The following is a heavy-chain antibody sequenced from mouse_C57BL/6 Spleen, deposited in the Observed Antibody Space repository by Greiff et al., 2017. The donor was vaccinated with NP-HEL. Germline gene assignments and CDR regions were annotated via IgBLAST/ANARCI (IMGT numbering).Heavy chain of an antibody. D-gene: IGHD4-1*01. Sequence: QVQLQQPGAELVRPGSSVKLSCKASGYTFTSYWMHWVKQRPIQGLEWIGNIDPSDSETHYNQKFKDKATLTVDKSSSTAYMQLSSLTSEDAAVYYCARARDWDGAMDYWGQGTSVTVSS. CDR3: ARARDWDGAMDY. CDR2: IDPSDSET. CDR1: GYTFTSYW. V-gene: IGHV1-52*01. J-gene: IGHJ4*01.